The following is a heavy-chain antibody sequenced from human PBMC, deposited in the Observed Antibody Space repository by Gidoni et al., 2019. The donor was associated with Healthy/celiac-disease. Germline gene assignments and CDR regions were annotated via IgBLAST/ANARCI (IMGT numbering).Heavy chain of an antibody. J-gene: IGHJ4*02. CDR1: GFTFSSYA. CDR3: AKDAMWFSSSWYDY. CDR2: ISGSGGST. D-gene: IGHD6-13*01. Sequence: EVQLVDSGGGLLQPGGSLRLSCAASGFTFSSYAMSWVRPAPGKGLEGVSAISGSGGSTYYADSVKGRFTISRDNSKNTLYLQMNSLRAEDTAVYYCAKDAMWFSSSWYDYWGQGTLVTVSS. V-gene: IGHV3-23*04.